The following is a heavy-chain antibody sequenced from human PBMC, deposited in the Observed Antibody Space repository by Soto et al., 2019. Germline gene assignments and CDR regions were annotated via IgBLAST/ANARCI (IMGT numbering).Heavy chain of an antibody. CDR3: ASMVRDPWGAFDI. J-gene: IGHJ3*02. CDR1: GGSFSGYY. CDR2: INYSGST. V-gene: IGHV4-34*01. D-gene: IGHD3-10*01. Sequence: PSETLSLTCAVYGGSFSGYYWSWIRQPPGKGQEWIGEINYSGSTNYNPSLKSRVTISVDTSKNQFSLKLSSVTAADTAVYYCASMVRDPWGAFDIWGQGTMVTVSS.